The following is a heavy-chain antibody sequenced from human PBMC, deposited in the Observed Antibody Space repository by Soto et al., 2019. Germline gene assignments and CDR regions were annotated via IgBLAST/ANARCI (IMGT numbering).Heavy chain of an antibody. J-gene: IGHJ3*02. CDR2: ISSSGSTI. Sequence: PGGALRLSCADSVFTFSDYYMSWIRQAPGKGLEWVSYISSSGSTIYYADSVKGRFTISRDNAKNSLYLQMNSLRAEDTAVYYCARDQRSRIFSAFDIWGQGTIVTVSS. D-gene: IGHD2-15*01. V-gene: IGHV3-11*01. CDR3: ARDQRSRIFSAFDI. CDR1: VFTFSDYY.